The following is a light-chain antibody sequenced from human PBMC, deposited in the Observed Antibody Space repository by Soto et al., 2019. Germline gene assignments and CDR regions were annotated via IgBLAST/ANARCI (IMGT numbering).Light chain of an antibody. V-gene: IGKV3-15*01. Sequence: VMTQSKTTLSVSPGERATLSCRASHSVSNKLAWYQQKPGQAPRLLIYGASTRATGVPARFSGSGSATQFTLTISSLQSEDFGLYYCQQYKQWPVGFGGGTKVDIK. CDR2: GAS. CDR3: QQYKQWPVG. CDR1: HSVSNK. J-gene: IGKJ4*01.